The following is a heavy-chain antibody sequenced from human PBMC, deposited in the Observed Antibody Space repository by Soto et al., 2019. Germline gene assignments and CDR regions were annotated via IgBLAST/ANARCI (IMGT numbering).Heavy chain of an antibody. D-gene: IGHD3-16*02. V-gene: IGHV3-30*18. J-gene: IGHJ3*02. CDR3: AKDEPYDCVWGSYRPRNAFDI. CDR1: GFTFSSYG. Sequence: QVQLVESGGGVVQPGRSLRLSCAASGFTFSSYGMHWVRQAPGKGLEWVAVISYDGSNKYYADSVKGRFTISRDNSKNTLYLQRNSLRAEDTAVYYCAKDEPYDCVWGSYRPRNAFDIWGQGTMVTVSS. CDR2: ISYDGSNK.